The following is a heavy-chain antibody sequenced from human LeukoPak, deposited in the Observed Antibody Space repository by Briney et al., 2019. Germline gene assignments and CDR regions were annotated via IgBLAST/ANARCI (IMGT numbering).Heavy chain of an antibody. V-gene: IGHV3-53*01. D-gene: IGHD3-10*01. Sequence: TGGSLRLSWAASGFRVGSNSMIWVRQAPGKGLGGASIIYSGGSTYYADSVKGRFTISRDNAKNSLYLQMNSLRAEDTAVYYCARDEPYGSGSYYAVDYWGQGTLVTVSS. CDR2: IYSGGST. CDR1: GFRVGSNS. CDR3: ARDEPYGSGSYYAVDY. J-gene: IGHJ4*02.